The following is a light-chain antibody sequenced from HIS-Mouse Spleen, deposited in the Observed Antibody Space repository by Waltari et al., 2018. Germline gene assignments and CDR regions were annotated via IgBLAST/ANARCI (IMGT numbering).Light chain of an antibody. J-gene: IGKJ2*01. V-gene: IGKV3-11*01. Sequence: FVLTQSPASLSLSPGERATLSCRASQSVSSYLAWYQQQPGQALRLLIYDASNSATGIPARFSGSGSGTDFTLTISSLEPEDFAVYYCQQRSNWPRTFGQVTKLEIK. CDR1: QSVSSY. CDR2: DAS. CDR3: QQRSNWPRT.